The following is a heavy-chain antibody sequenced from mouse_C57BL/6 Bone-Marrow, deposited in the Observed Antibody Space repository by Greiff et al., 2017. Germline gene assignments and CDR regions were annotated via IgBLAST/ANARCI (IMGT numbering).Heavy chain of an antibody. CDR1: GYSITSGYY. J-gene: IGHJ3*01. CDR2: ISYDGSN. Sequence: EVKLQESGPGLVKPSQSLSLTCSVTGYSITSGYYWNWIRQFPGNKLEWMGYISYDGSNNYNPSLKNRISITRDTSKNQFFLKLNSVTTEDTATYYCARDRVRRGAYWGQGTLVTVSA. CDR3: ARDRVRRGAY. D-gene: IGHD2-14*01. V-gene: IGHV3-6*01.